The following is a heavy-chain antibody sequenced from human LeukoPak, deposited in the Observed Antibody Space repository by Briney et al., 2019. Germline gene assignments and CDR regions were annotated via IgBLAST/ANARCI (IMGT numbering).Heavy chain of an antibody. J-gene: IGHJ5*02. CDR1: GFAFSSYA. V-gene: IGHV3-23*01. CDR3: AKTLGADCFDH. CDR2: VTTDGNGA. D-gene: IGHD3-16*01. Sequence: GGSLRLSCAASGFAFSSYAMTWVRQAPGKGLEWVAVVTTDGNGAYYADSVKGRFTISRDNSHNTAFLQMRRLRLEDTALYFCAKTLGADCFDHWGQGTLVTVSS.